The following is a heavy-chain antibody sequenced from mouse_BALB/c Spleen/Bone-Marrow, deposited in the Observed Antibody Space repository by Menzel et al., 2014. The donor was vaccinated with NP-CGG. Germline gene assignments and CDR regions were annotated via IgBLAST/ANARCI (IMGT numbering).Heavy chain of an antibody. CDR1: GYTFTDYA. V-gene: IGHV1S137*01. CDR3: ARESIYYYGSTLDY. J-gene: IGHJ2*01. D-gene: IGHD1-1*01. Sequence: QVQLQQSGAELVRPGVSVKISCKGSGYTFTDYAMHWVKQSHAKSLEWIGVISTYYGDASYNQKFKGKATMTVDKSSSTAYMELARLTSEDSAIYYCARESIYYYGSTLDYWDQGTTLTVSS. CDR2: ISTYYGDA.